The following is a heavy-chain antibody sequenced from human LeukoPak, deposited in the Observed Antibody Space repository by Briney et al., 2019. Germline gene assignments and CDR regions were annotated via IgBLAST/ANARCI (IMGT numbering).Heavy chain of an antibody. Sequence: PGGSLRLSCAASGFTFSSYAMSWVRQAPGKGLEWVSAISGSGGNTYFADSVKGRFTISRDNSKNTLYLQMNSLRAEDTAVYYCAKDSSITYYYGSGEIDYWGQGTLVTVSS. V-gene: IGHV3-23*01. D-gene: IGHD3-10*01. CDR1: GFTFSSYA. CDR3: AKDSSITYYYGSGEIDY. CDR2: ISGSGGNT. J-gene: IGHJ4*02.